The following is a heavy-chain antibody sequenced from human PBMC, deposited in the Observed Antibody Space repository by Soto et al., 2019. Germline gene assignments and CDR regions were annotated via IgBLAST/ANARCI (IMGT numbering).Heavy chain of an antibody. CDR2: IKSNADGGTT. J-gene: IGHJ4*02. D-gene: IGHD6-13*01. CDR3: TKDGPGVPASGTSFDY. CDR1: GFTLNNAW. V-gene: IGHV3-15*07. Sequence: EVQLVESGGGLVKPGGSLRLSCAASGFTLNNAWMNWVRQAPGKGLEGVGRIKSNADGGTTDFAAPGNGRFTISRDDSKNTQYLQMSSLNTKDTCLYYSTKDGPGVPASGTSFDYWGQGTLVTVSS.